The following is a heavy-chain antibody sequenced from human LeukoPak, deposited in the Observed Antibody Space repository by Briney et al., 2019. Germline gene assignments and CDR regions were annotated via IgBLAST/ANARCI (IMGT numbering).Heavy chain of an antibody. V-gene: IGHV4-38-2*02. CDR3: ASYATEGYCSGGSCSYRGYFDY. J-gene: IGHJ4*02. D-gene: IGHD2-15*01. CDR1: GYSISSGYY. CDR2: IYHSGST. Sequence: SETLSLTCTVSGYSISSGYYWGWIRQPPGKGLEWIGSIYHSGSTYYNPSLKSRVTISVDTSKNQFSLKLSSVTAADTAVYYCASYATEGYCSGGSCSYRGYFDYWGQGTLVTVSS.